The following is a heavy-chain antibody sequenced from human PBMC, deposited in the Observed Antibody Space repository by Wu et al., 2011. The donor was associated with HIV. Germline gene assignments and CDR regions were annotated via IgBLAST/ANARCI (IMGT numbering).Heavy chain of an antibody. CDR3: AREDKYSGYDPFDY. Sequence: QVQLVQSGAEVKKPGSSVKVSCKASGATFSSYAVSWVRQAPGQGLEWMGRIIPIFGTTNYAQKFQGRVTITAAEFTTTAYMELSSLRSEDTAVYYCAREDKYSGYDPFDYWGQGTLVTVSS. D-gene: IGHD5-12*01. CDR1: GATFSSYA. V-gene: IGHV1-69*15. J-gene: IGHJ4*02. CDR2: IIPIFGTT.